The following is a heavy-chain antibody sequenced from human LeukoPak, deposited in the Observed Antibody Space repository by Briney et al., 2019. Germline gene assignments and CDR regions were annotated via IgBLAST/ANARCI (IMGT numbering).Heavy chain of an antibody. CDR3: ARAYDYVWGSYRGDAFDI. Sequence: SETLSLTCAVSGGSISSSNWWSWVRQPPGKGLEWIGEIYHSGSTNYNPSLKSRVTISVDKSKNQFSLKLSSVTAADTAVYYCARAYDYVWGSYRGDAFDIWGQGTMVTVSS. CDR1: GGSISSSNW. V-gene: IGHV4-4*02. J-gene: IGHJ3*02. CDR2: IYHSGST. D-gene: IGHD3-16*02.